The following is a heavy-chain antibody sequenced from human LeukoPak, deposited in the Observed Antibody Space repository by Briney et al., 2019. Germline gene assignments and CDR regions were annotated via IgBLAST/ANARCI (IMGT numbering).Heavy chain of an antibody. CDR2: ISAYNGNT. CDR1: GYTFTSYG. D-gene: IGHD3-22*01. CDR3: AREGIYYDSSGYYYDY. V-gene: IGHV1-18*01. J-gene: IGHJ4*02. Sequence: GASVKVSCKASGYTFTSYGISWVRQAPGQGLEWMGWISAYNGNTNYAQRLQGRVTMTTDTSTSTAYMELRSLRSDDTAVYYCAREGIYYDSSGYYYDYWGQGTLVTVSS.